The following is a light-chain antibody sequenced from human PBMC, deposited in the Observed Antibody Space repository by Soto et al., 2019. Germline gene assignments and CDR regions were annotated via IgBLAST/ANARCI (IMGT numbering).Light chain of an antibody. CDR2: DVS. Sequence: QSVLTQPASVSGSPGQSIAISCTGTSSDVGGYNYVSWYQQHPGRVPKLLIYDVSYRPSGVSGRFSGSKSGNTASLTISGLQAEDEAEYYCSSYTSGSTFGVFGTGTKFTVL. V-gene: IGLV2-14*03. CDR3: SSYTSGSTFGV. CDR1: SSDVGGYNY. J-gene: IGLJ1*01.